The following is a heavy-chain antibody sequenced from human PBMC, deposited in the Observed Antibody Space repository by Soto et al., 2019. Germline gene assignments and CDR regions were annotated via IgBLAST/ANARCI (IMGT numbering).Heavy chain of an antibody. CDR3: ARNDYGDYRPVY. V-gene: IGHV4-34*01. CDR2: IDQSGGT. CDR1: GVSFSGYY. Sequence: QVQLQQWGAGLLKPSETLSLTCAVYGVSFSGYYWSWIRQPPGTGLEWIGEIDQSGGTNYNPYLKSRVTISIDTSKKQFSLKLRSVTAADKAVYYCARNDYGDYRPVYWGQGTRVTVSS. D-gene: IGHD4-17*01. J-gene: IGHJ4*02.